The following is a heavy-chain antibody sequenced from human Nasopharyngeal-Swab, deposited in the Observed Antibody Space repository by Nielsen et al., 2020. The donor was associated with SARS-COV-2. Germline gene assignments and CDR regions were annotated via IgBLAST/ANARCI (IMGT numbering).Heavy chain of an antibody. CDR2: ISWNSGSI. CDR1: GFTFDDYA. V-gene: IGHV3-9*01. Sequence: SLKISCAASGFTFDDYAMHWVRQAPGKGPEWVSGISWNSGSIGYADSVKGRFTISRDNAKNSLYLQMNSLRAEDTALYYCAKDTSGSYSHFDYWGQGTLVTVSS. CDR3: AKDTSGSYSHFDY. D-gene: IGHD1-26*01. J-gene: IGHJ4*02.